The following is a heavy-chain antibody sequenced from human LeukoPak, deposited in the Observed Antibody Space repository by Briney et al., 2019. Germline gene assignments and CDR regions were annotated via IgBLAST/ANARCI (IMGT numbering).Heavy chain of an antibody. CDR3: ARDSCSSTSCRKKFDD. J-gene: IGHJ4*02. CDR1: GGSISSTNYY. Sequence: SETLSLTCSISGGSISSTNYYWGWIRQPPGKGLEWIGSIYYSGSTYHNPSLKSRVTISVDTSKIQFPLNLSSVTAADTAVYYCARDSCSSTSCRKKFDDWGQGTLVTVSS. V-gene: IGHV4-39*06. CDR2: IYYSGST. D-gene: IGHD2-2*01.